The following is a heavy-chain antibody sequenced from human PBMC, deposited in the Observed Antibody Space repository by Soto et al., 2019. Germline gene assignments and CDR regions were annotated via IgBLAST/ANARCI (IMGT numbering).Heavy chain of an antibody. J-gene: IGHJ3*02. CDR3: ARGDTPMITGMDSFYI. CDR1: GFTFSRYW. V-gene: IGHV3-7*01. CDR2: IKQDGTEK. Sequence: GGSLRLSCAASGFTFSRYWMNWVRQAPGKGLEWVANIKQDGTEKNYVDSVKGRFTISRDNARKSLYLQMDSLRAEDTAVYFCARGDTPMITGMDSFYIWGQGTMVTVSS. D-gene: IGHD5-18*01.